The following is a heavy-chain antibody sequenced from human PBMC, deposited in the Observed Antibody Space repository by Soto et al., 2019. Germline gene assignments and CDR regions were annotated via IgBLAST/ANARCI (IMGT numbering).Heavy chain of an antibody. CDR2: IYYSGST. D-gene: IGHD2-15*01. CDR1: GGSISSSSYY. CDR3: ARHTPAISISDH. V-gene: IGHV4-39*01. J-gene: IGHJ4*02. Sequence: QLQLQESGPGLVKPSETLSLTCTVSGGSISSSSYYWGWIRQPPGKGLEWIGSIYYSGSTYYNPSLKSRATISVDTSKNQFPLTLSSVTAADTAVYYCARHTPAISISDHWGQGTLVTVSS.